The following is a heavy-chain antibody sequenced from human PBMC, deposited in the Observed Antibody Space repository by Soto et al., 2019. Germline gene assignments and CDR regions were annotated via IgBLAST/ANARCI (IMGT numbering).Heavy chain of an antibody. CDR1: GFTFSGSA. D-gene: IGHD5-12*01. V-gene: IGHV3-73*01. Sequence: GGSLRLSCAASGFTFSGSAMHWVRQASGKGLEWVGRIRSKDNSYATGYAASVKGRFTISRDDSKNTAYLQMNSLKTEDTAVYYCTRPRDSGYDFAFDSWGQGTLVTVSS. J-gene: IGHJ4*02. CDR3: TRPRDSGYDFAFDS. CDR2: IRSKDNSYAT.